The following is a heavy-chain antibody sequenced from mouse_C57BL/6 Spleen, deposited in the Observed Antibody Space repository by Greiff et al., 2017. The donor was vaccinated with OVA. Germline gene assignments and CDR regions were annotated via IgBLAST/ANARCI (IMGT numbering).Heavy chain of an antibody. CDR2: LWTGGGT. V-gene: IGHV2-9-1*01. CDR3: ARIDGYYGGYFDV. Sequence: QVQLKASGPGLVAPSQRLSIPCTVSGFSFTSYAISWVRQPPGKGLEWLGVLWTGGGTNYHSALKSRLSISKDNSKSPVFLKMNSLQTDDTARYYCARIDGYYGGYFDVWGTGTTVTVSS. D-gene: IGHD2-3*01. CDR1: GFSFTSYA. J-gene: IGHJ1*03.